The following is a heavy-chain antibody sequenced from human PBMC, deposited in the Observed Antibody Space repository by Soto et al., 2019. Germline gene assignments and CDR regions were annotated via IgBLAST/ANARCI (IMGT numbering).Heavy chain of an antibody. J-gene: IGHJ3*02. V-gene: IGHV1-18*01. Sequence: ASVKVSCKASGYTFTNYGVSWVRQAPGQRLEWMGWISAYTRNTNYAQMFQGRVTMTTDTSTSTAYMELRSLTSDDTAVYYCARVLGYPSSWWRHSASDIWGQGTMVTVSS. CDR1: GYTFTNYG. D-gene: IGHD6-13*01. CDR2: ISAYTRNT. CDR3: ARVLGYPSSWWRHSASDI.